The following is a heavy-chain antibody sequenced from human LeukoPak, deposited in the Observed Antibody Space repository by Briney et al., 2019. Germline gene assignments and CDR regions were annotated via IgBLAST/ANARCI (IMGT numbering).Heavy chain of an antibody. V-gene: IGHV4-39*01. CDR3: AKLGYTSGWYRFDP. CDR2: IYSSGTT. J-gene: IGHJ5*02. D-gene: IGHD6-19*01. CDR1: GDSINDSSFH. Sequence: PSETLSLTCSVSGDSINDSSFHWGWIRQPPGKGLEWIGSIYSSGTTYYNPSLKSRVTISVDTSKNQFSLKLSSVTAADTAMYYCAKLGYTSGWYRFDPWGQGTLVTVSS.